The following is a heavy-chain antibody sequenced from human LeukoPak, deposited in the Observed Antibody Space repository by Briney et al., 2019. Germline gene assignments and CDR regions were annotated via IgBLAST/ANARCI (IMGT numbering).Heavy chain of an antibody. CDR3: VKGRCSGSSCYGGDY. D-gene: IGHD2-2*01. CDR2: ITSNGGST. CDR1: GFTFSSDA. Sequence: GGSLRLSCSASGFTFSSDAMNWVRQAPGKGLEYVSAITSNGGSTYYADSVKGRFTISRDNSKNTLYLQMSSLRAEDTAVYYCVKGRCSGSSCYGGDYWGQGTLVTVSS. V-gene: IGHV3-64D*06. J-gene: IGHJ4*02.